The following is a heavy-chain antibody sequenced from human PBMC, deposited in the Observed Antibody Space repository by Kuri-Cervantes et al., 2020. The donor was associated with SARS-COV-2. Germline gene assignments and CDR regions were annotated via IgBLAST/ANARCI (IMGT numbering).Heavy chain of an antibody. CDR2: ICPSGTSK. CDR1: GFIFSDYY. V-gene: IGHV3-11*04. D-gene: IGHD7-27*01. J-gene: IGHJ4*02. CDR3: ARDLRLGKSLDY. Sequence: GESLKISCSASGFIFSDYYMTGIRQAPGKGLEWVSNICPSGTSKYYADSVKGRFTISRDNAKNPLYLQMNSLRAEDTAVYYCARDLRLGKSLDYWGQGTMVTVSS.